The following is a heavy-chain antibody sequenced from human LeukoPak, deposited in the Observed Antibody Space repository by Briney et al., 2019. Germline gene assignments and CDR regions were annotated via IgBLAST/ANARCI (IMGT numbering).Heavy chain of an antibody. CDR1: GGSISSYY. CDR3: ARHMRVWGSYRD. CDR2: IYYSGST. D-gene: IGHD3-16*02. V-gene: IGHV4-59*08. Sequence: ASETLSLTCTVSGGSISSYYWSWIRQPPGKGLEWIGYIYYSGSTNYNPSLKSRVTISVDTSKNQFSLKLSSVTAADTAVYYCARHMRVWGSYRDWGQGTLVTVSS. J-gene: IGHJ4*02.